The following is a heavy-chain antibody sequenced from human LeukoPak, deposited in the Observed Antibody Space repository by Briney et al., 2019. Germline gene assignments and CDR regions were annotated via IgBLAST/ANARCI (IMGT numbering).Heavy chain of an antibody. CDR3: ARASSGWAVDLYYFDY. CDR2: IRYDGSNK. J-gene: IGHJ4*02. CDR1: GFTFSSYG. Sequence: PGGSLRLSCAASGFTFSSYGMHWVRQAPGKGLEWVAFIRYDGSNKYYADSVKGRFTISRDNSKNTLYLQMNSLRAEDTAVYYCARASSGWAVDLYYFDYWGQGTLVTVSS. D-gene: IGHD6-19*01. V-gene: IGHV3-30*02.